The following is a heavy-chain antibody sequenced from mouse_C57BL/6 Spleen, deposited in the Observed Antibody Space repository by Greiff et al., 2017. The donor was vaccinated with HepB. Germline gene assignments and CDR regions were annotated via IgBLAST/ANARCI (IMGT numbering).Heavy chain of an antibody. J-gene: IGHJ2*01. V-gene: IGHV1-81*01. CDR2: IYPRSGNT. CDR3: TRGENMGY. CDR1: GYTFTSYG. Sequence: VQLQESGAELARPGASVKLSCKASGYTFTSYGISWVKQRTGQGLEWIGDIYPRSGNTYYNEKFKGKATLTVDKSSSTAYSGRRSLTSEDSAVYFCTRGENMGYWGPGTTLTVAS.